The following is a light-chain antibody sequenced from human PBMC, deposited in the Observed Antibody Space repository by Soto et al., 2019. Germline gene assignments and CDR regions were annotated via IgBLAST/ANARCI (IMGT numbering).Light chain of an antibody. CDR1: QSISSW. CDR3: QQYDNLPFT. CDR2: DAS. J-gene: IGKJ3*01. Sequence: DIQMTQSPSTLSASVGDRVTITCRASQSISSWLAWYQQKPGKAPKLLIYDASSLERGVPSRFSGSGSGTDFTFTISSLQPEDIATYYCQQYDNLPFTFGPGTKVDIK. V-gene: IGKV1-5*01.